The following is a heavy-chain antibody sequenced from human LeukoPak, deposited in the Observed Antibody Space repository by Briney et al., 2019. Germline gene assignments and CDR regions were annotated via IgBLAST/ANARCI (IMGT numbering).Heavy chain of an antibody. J-gene: IGHJ4*02. CDR1: GFTFSSYS. Sequence: GGSLRLSCAASGFTFSSYSMNWVRQAPGKGLEWVSSISSSSSYIYYADSVKGRFTISRDNAKNSLYLQMYSLRAEDTAVYYCARDLFGYTAMVDYWGQGTLVTVSS. CDR2: ISSSSSYI. D-gene: IGHD5-18*01. V-gene: IGHV3-21*01. CDR3: ARDLFGYTAMVDY.